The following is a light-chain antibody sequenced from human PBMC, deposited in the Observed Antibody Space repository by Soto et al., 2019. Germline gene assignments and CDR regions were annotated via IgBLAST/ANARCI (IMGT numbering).Light chain of an antibody. CDR1: QSISTW. CDR3: QQYTTYSGT. CDR2: RAS. Sequence: DIQMTQSPSTLSASVGDRVTITCRASQSISTWLAWYQQKPGTAPKLLIYRASNLESGVPSRFSGSGSGTEFTLTISSLQPYDFATYYCQQYTTYSGTFGPGTKVDIK. V-gene: IGKV1-5*03. J-gene: IGKJ3*01.